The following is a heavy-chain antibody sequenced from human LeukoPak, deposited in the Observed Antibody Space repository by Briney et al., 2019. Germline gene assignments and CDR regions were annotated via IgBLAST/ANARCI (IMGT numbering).Heavy chain of an antibody. D-gene: IGHD6-25*01. CDR1: GYTFTGYY. Sequence: ASVKVSCKASGYTFTGYYMHWVRQAPGQGLEWMGWINPNSGGTNYAQKFQGRVTMTRDTSISTAYMELSRLRSDDTAVYYCARVRLPTALCDYWGQGTLVTVSS. V-gene: IGHV1-2*02. CDR2: INPNSGGT. CDR3: ARVRLPTALCDY. J-gene: IGHJ4*02.